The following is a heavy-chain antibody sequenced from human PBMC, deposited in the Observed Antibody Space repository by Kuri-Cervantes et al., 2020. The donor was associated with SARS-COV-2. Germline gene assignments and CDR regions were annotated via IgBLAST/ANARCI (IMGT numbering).Heavy chain of an antibody. CDR1: GFTVSSNY. CDR2: IYSGGST. V-gene: IGHV3-66*01. J-gene: IGHJ3*02. CDR3: ANPGRNDAFDI. D-gene: IGHD2-8*02. Sequence: GESLKISCAASGFTVSSNYMSWVRQAPGKGLEWVSVIYSGGSTYYADSVKGRFTISRDNSKNTLYLQMNSLRAEDTAVYYCANPGRNDAFDIWGRGTMVTVSS.